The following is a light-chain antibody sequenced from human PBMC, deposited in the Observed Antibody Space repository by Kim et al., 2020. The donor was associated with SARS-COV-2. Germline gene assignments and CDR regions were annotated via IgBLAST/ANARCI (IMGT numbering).Light chain of an antibody. V-gene: IGKV3-20*01. CDR2: GAA. CDR1: QSVSSSY. J-gene: IGKJ2*01. CDR3: QQYGSSPRT. Sequence: LSPGERATLSCSASQSVSSSYLAWYQQNPGQALRLLIYGAASRATGIPDRFSGSGSGTDLTLTISRLEPEDFAVYYGQQYGSSPRTFGQGTKLEIK.